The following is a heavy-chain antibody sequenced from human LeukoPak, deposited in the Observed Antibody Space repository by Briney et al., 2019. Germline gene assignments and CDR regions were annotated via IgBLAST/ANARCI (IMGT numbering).Heavy chain of an antibody. V-gene: IGHV1-24*01. J-gene: IGHJ4*02. CDR3: ATAESDSSGYTIDY. CDR1: GYTLTELS. CDR2: FDPEDGET. Sequence: ASVKVSCKVSGYTLTELSMHWVRQAPGKGLEWMGGFDPEDGETIYAQKFQGRVTMTEDTSTGTAYMELSSLRSEDTAVYYCATAESDSSGYTIDYWGQGTLVTVSS. D-gene: IGHD3-22*01.